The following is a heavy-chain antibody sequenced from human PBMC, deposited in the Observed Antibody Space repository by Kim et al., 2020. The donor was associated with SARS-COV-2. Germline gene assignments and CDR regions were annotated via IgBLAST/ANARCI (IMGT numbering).Heavy chain of an antibody. CDR2: INPNSGGT. D-gene: IGHD6-19*01. CDR3: ARLPVTGSVTFDY. J-gene: IGHJ4*02. CDR1: GYTFTGYY. Sequence: ASVKVSCKASGYTFTGYYVHWVRQAPGQGLEWMGWINPNSGGTNCAQKFQGRVTMTRDTSISTAYMELSRLTSDDTAAHYCARLPVTGSVTFDYSGQGTL. V-gene: IGHV1-2*02.